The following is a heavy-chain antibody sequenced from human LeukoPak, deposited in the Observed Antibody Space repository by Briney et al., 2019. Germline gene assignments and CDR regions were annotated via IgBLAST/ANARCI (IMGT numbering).Heavy chain of an antibody. D-gene: IGHD6-19*01. CDR3: ARGFSSGWYWGDAFDI. V-gene: IGHV3-33*01. CDR1: GFTFSSYD. CDR2: IWYDGSNK. Sequence: PGGSLTLSCAASGFTFSSYDTHWVRQAPGKGLEWVAVIWYDGSNKYYADSVKGRFTTSRDNSKNTLYLQMNSLRAEDTAMYYCARGFSSGWYWGDAFDIWGQGTMVTVSS. J-gene: IGHJ3*02.